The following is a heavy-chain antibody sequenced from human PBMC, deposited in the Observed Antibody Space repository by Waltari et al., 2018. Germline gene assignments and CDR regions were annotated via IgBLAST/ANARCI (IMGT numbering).Heavy chain of an antibody. Sequence: QVQLVQSGAAVKKPGSSVTVSCTASGGPFSSYTISWVRQAPGQGLGWMGRIIPILGIANYAQKFQGRVTITADKSTGRAYMELSSLRSEDTAVYYCARRSLVRGVIVWGQGTLVTVSS. J-gene: IGHJ4*02. CDR1: GGPFSSYT. CDR2: IIPILGIA. D-gene: IGHD3-10*01. V-gene: IGHV1-69*02. CDR3: ARRSLVRGVIV.